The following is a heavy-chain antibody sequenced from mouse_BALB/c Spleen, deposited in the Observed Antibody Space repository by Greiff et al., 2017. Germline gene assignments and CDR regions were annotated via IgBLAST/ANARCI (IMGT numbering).Heavy chain of an antibody. V-gene: IGHV1-67*01. Sequence: VQLQQSGPELVRPGESVKISCKGSGYTFTDYAMHWVKQSHAKSLEWIGVISIYYDNTNYNQKFKGKATMTVDKSSSTAYMELARLTSEDSAIYYCARKGAYYGNYEYFDVWGAGTTVTVSS. D-gene: IGHD2-10*01. CDR3: ARKGAYYGNYEYFDV. J-gene: IGHJ1*01. CDR2: ISIYYDNT. CDR1: GYTFTDYA.